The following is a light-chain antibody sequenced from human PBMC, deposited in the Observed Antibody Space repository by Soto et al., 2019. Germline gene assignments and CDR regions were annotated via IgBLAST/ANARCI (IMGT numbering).Light chain of an antibody. Sequence: DVVRNPSPLSLPFTPGAPASISSRASQSLLHSNGYNYLEWYLQKPGQSPQLLIYLGSNRASWVHDRFNGSGSGTDCTLQISRVESEDVGVYYCMQALQTPACGEGTKVEIK. CDR1: QSLLHSNGYNY. J-gene: IGKJ1*01. CDR3: MQALQTPA. CDR2: LGS. V-gene: IGKV2-28*01.